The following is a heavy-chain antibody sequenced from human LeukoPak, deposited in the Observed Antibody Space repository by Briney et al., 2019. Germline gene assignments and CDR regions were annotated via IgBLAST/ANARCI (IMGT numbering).Heavy chain of an antibody. Sequence: SETLSLTCTVSGGSISSYYWSWIRQPPGKGLEGIGYIYYSGSTNYNPSLKSRVTTSVDTSKNQFSLKLSSVTAADTAVYYCARSDPNCSGGSCNLDYWGQGTLVTVSS. CDR2: IYYSGST. CDR3: ARSDPNCSGGSCNLDY. V-gene: IGHV4-59*01. CDR1: GGSISSYY. D-gene: IGHD2-15*01. J-gene: IGHJ4*02.